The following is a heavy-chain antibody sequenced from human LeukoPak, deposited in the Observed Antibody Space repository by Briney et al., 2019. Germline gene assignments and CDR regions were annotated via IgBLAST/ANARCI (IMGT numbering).Heavy chain of an antibody. Sequence: GGSLRLSCAASGFTFSSYAMHWVRQAPGKGLEWVAVISYDGSNKYYADSVKGRFTISRDNSKNTLNLQMNSLRAEDTAVYYCAKDITVSSWGQGTLVTVSS. J-gene: IGHJ4*02. CDR1: GFTFSSYA. D-gene: IGHD4-17*01. V-gene: IGHV3-30*04. CDR2: ISYDGSNK. CDR3: AKDITVSS.